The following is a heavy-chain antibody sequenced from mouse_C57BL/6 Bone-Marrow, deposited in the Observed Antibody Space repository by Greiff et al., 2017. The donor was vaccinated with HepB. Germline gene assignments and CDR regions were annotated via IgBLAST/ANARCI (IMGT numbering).Heavy chain of an antibody. Sequence: VQLQESGAELMKPGASVKLSCKATGYTFTGYCIEWVKQRPGHGLEWIGWILPGSGSTDYNEKFKGKATFTADTSSNTAYMQLSSLTPEDSAIYDCARKYYSSCDYAMAYWGQGTSVTVSA. V-gene: IGHV1-9*01. CDR3: ARKYYSSCDYAMAY. D-gene: IGHD1-1*01. J-gene: IGHJ4*01. CDR1: GYTFTGYC. CDR2: ILPGSGST.